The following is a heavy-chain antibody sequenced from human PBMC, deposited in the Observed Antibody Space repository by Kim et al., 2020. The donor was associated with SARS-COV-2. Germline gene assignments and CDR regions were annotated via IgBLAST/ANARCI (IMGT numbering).Heavy chain of an antibody. V-gene: IGHV3-23*01. CDR1: GFTFSSYA. CDR3: AKEAAAGKRGGYYYGMDV. CDR2: ISGSGGST. D-gene: IGHD6-13*01. Sequence: GGSLRLSCAASGFTFSSYAMSWVRQAPGKGLEWVSAISGSGGSTYYADSVKGRFTISRDNSKNTLYLQMNSLRAEDTAVYYCAKEAAAGKRGGYYYGMDVWGQGTTVTVSS. J-gene: IGHJ6*02.